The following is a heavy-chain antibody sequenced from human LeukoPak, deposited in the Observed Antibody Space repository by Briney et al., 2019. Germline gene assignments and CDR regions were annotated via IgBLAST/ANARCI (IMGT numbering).Heavy chain of an antibody. CDR3: AKSRNPTVTTYY. CDR2: ISGSGGST. D-gene: IGHD4-17*01. CDR1: GFTVSSNY. Sequence: GGSLRLSCAASGFTVSSNYMSWVRQAPGKGLEWVSAISGSGGSTYYADSVKGRFTISRDNSKNTLYLQMNSLRAEDTAVYYCAKSRNPTVTTYYWGQGTLVTVSS. V-gene: IGHV3-23*01. J-gene: IGHJ4*02.